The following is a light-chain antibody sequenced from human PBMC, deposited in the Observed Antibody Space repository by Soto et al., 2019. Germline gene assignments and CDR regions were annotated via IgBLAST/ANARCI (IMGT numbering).Light chain of an antibody. Sequence: QSALTQPASVSGSPGQSIPISCTGTSSDVGGYNYVSWYQHHPGKAPKVLIYEVSHRPSGISNRFSGSKSGDTASLTISGLQAEDEADYHCGSYTSSSAYYVFVTGTKVTVL. CDR1: SSDVGGYNY. CDR3: GSYTSSSAYYV. CDR2: EVS. J-gene: IGLJ1*01. V-gene: IGLV2-14*01.